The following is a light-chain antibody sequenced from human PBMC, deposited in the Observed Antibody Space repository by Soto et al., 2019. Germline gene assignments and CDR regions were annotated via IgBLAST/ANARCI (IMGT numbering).Light chain of an antibody. CDR3: CSYTGGNSLV. CDR2: EVS. J-gene: IGLJ2*01. V-gene: IGLV2-8*01. Sequence: QSVLTQPPSASGSLGQSVTISCTGTSSDVGTYNYVSWYQQHPGKAPKLMVYEVSKRPSGVPDRFSGAKSGNTASLTVSGLQAEDEADSYCCSYTGGNSLVFGGGTKLPVL. CDR1: SSDVGTYNY.